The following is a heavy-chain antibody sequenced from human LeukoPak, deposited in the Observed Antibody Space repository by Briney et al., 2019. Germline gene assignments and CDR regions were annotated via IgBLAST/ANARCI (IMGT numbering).Heavy chain of an antibody. V-gene: IGHV1-69*13. CDR2: IIPILGTA. Sequence: ASVKVSFKPSVGTFTTCAGSCVRQAPGQGLEWMGGIIPILGTAKYAKKFQGRVTITADELTSTAHMELSSLRSEDTAVYYCASNTNYYVGSGHYVFYYWGQGTLVTISS. D-gene: IGHD3-22*01. J-gene: IGHJ4*02. CDR3: ASNTNYYVGSGHYVFYY. CDR1: VGTFTTCA.